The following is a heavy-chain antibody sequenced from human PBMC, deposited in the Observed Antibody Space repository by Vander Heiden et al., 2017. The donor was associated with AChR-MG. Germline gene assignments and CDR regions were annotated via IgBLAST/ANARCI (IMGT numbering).Heavy chain of an antibody. CDR3: ARVTYCSGGSCYDGFDY. J-gene: IGHJ4*02. CDR2: IWYDGSNK. CDR1: GFTFSSFG. Sequence: QVQLVESGGGVVQPGRSLRLSCAASGFTFSSFGMHWVRQAPGKGLQWVAVIWYDGSNKYYADSVKGRFTISRDNSKNTLYLQMNSLRAEDTAVYYCARVTYCSGGSCYDGFDYWPGNPGHRLL. V-gene: IGHV3-33*01. D-gene: IGHD2-15*01.